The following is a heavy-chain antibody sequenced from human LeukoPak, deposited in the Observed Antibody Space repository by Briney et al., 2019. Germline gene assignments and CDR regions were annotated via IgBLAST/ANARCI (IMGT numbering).Heavy chain of an antibody. J-gene: IGHJ6*04. Sequence: GASVKVSCKASGYTFIAYYMHWVRQAPGQGLEWMGWVNPASGGTNYAQKFQGRVTMTRDTSISTAYMELSRLRSDDTAVYYCATRYSITIFGVALDVWGKGTTVTVSS. D-gene: IGHD3-3*01. V-gene: IGHV1-2*02. CDR1: GYTFIAYY. CDR3: ATRYSITIFGVALDV. CDR2: VNPASGGT.